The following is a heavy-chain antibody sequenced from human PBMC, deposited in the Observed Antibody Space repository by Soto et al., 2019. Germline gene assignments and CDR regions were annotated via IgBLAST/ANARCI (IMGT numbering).Heavy chain of an antibody. CDR1: GFTFSDYY. D-gene: IGHD3-10*01. V-gene: IGHV3-11*01. J-gene: IGHJ6*03. CDR2: ISSSGSTI. Sequence: GESLKISCAASGFTFSDYYMSWIRQAPGKGLEWVSYISSSGSTIYYADSVKGRFTISRDNAQNSLYLQINSLRAEDTAVYYCARDEYVVRYQRYYYYMDVWGKGTTVTVSS. CDR3: ARDEYVVRYQRYYYYMDV.